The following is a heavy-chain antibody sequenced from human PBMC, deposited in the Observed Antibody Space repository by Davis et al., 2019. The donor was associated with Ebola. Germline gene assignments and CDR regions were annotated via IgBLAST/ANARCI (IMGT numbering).Heavy chain of an antibody. V-gene: IGHV3-21*01. CDR2: IPAICDYI. D-gene: IGHD3-22*01. CDR1: KFTFSGYS. Sequence: GGSLRLSCEASKFTFSGYSMNWVRQAPGKGPEWLSSIPAICDYIYYADSVKGRFTISRDNAKNSLYLQMNSLRAEDTAIYYCARGFYDITGYYHYYNGLDVWGQGTTVTVS. J-gene: IGHJ6*02. CDR3: ARGFYDITGYYHYYNGLDV.